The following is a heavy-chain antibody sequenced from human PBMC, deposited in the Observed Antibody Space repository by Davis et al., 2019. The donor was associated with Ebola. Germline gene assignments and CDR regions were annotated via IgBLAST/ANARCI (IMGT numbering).Heavy chain of an antibody. D-gene: IGHD3-10*02. Sequence: SETLSLTCAVYGGSFSGYYWSWIRQPPGKGLEWIGEINHSGSTNYNPSLKSRVTISVDTSKNQFSLKLSSVTAADTAVYYCVMFGYYFDYWGQGTLVTVSS. CDR1: GGSFSGYY. J-gene: IGHJ4*02. CDR3: VMFGYYFDY. CDR2: INHSGST. V-gene: IGHV4-34*01.